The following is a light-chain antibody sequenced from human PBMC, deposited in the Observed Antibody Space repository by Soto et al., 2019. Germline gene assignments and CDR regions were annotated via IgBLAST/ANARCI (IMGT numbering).Light chain of an antibody. CDR1: QDIGRS. Sequence: DIQMTQSPSSLSASVGDRVTITCRASQDIGRSFAWFQQKPGQAPKFLVYDAFIFQSGVPLRFTVSGSGTDFTLTISGLQPEDFATYYCQQYDSYPYIFGGGTKVEIK. V-gene: IGKV1-16*01. CDR2: DAF. CDR3: QQYDSYPYI. J-gene: IGKJ4*01.